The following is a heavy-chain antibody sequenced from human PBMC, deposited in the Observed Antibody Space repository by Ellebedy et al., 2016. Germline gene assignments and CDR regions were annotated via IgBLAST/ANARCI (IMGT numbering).Heavy chain of an antibody. V-gene: IGHV3-23*01. J-gene: IGHJ4*02. CDR3: RQGHYADL. CDR1: TLSFSTYA. CDR2: ISGSGRTT. Sequence: GESLKISXAASTLSFSTYAMSWVRQAPGKGLEWISTISGSGRTTFYADSVKGRFTISRDNSKNTLSLEMNTLRVDDTAVYYCRQGHYADLWGQGTLVTVSS. D-gene: IGHD4-17*01.